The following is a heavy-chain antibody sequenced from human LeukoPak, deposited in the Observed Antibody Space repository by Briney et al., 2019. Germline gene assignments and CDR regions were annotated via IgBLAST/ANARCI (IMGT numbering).Heavy chain of an antibody. Sequence: GESLKISCQGSGYSFSTYWFGWVRQMPGKGLEWMGIIYPGDSDTRYSPSFQGQVTISADKSISTAYLQWSSLKASDTAMYYCARLSDCTNGVCYQFDYWGQGTLVTVSS. V-gene: IGHV5-51*01. J-gene: IGHJ4*02. CDR1: GYSFSTYW. D-gene: IGHD2-8*01. CDR2: IYPGDSDT. CDR3: ARLSDCTNGVCYQFDY.